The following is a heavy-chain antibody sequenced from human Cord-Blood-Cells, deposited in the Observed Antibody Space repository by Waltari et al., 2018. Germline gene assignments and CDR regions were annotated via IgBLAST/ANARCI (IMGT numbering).Heavy chain of an antibody. CDR3: ARDGKVQYYFDY. J-gene: IGHJ4*02. CDR2: INSDGSST. CDR1: GFTFSSYW. Sequence: EVQLVESGGGLVQPGGSLRLSCAASGFTFSSYWMHWVRQAPGKGLVWFSRINSDGSSTSYADSVKGRFTISRDNAKNTLYLQMNSLRAEDTAVYYCARDGKVQYYFDYWGQGTLVTVSS. V-gene: IGHV3-74*01. D-gene: IGHD1-1*01.